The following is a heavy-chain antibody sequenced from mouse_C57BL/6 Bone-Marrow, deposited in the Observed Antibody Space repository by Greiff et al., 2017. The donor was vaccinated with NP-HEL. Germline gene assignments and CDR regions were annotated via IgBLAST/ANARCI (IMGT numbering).Heavy chain of an antibody. J-gene: IGHJ1*03. CDR3: ARWDYDGSYWYFDV. CDR1: GYTFTSYG. D-gene: IGHD2-4*01. V-gene: IGHV1-81*01. CDR2: IYPRSGNT. Sequence: QVQLKESGAELARPGASVKLSCKASGYTFTSYGISWVKQRTGQGLEWIGEIYPRSGNTYYNEKFKGKATLTAVKSSSTAYMELRSLTSEDSAVYFCARWDYDGSYWYFDVGGTGTTVTVSS.